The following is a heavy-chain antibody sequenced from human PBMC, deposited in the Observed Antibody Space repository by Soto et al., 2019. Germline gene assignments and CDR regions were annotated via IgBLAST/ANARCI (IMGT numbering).Heavy chain of an antibody. Sequence: QVQLVESGGGVVQPGRSLRLSCAASGFSFSKYGMHWVRQAPGKGLEWVAEMSDDGSKKYYGDSLKGRFTISRDNSKNTLYLLMDSLRPEYTAMYYCAKELRENGGYYFDCWCQGTLVTVSS. V-gene: IGHV3-30*18. CDR3: AKELRENGGYYFDC. J-gene: IGHJ4*02. CDR1: GFSFSKYG. CDR2: MSDDGSKK. D-gene: IGHD3-16*01.